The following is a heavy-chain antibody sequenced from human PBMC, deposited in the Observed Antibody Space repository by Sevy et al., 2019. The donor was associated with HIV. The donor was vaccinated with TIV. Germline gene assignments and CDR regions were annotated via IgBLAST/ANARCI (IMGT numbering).Heavy chain of an antibody. D-gene: IGHD3-3*01. CDR1: GYSISSGYY. V-gene: IGHV4-38-2*02. CDR2: IYHSGST. CDR3: ARTSRFLEWVLPGGPDYGMDV. Sequence: SETLSLTCTVSGYSISSGYYWGWIRQPPGKGLEWIASIYHSGSTYYNPSLKSRVTISVDTSKNQFSLKLSSVTAADTAMYYCARTSRFLEWVLPGGPDYGMDVWGQGTTVTVSS. J-gene: IGHJ6*02.